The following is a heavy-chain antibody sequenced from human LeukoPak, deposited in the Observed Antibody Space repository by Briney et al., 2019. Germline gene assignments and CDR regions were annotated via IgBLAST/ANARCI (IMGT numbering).Heavy chain of an antibody. Sequence: GGSLRLSCVASGFTFSRYAMSWVRQAPGKGLEWVSGISGSAANTFYAGSVKGRFTISRDNSKNSLYLQMNSLTTEDTALYFCAKGTTMYAFDIWGQGTMVTVSS. V-gene: IGHV3-23*01. D-gene: IGHD1-1*01. CDR2: ISGSAANT. CDR3: AKGTTMYAFDI. CDR1: GFTFSRYA. J-gene: IGHJ3*02.